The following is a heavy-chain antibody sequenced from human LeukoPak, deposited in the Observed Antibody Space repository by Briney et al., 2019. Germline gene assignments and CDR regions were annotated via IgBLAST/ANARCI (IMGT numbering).Heavy chain of an antibody. D-gene: IGHD3-10*01. CDR2: VTSGGTT. V-gene: IGHV3-23*01. Sequence: PGGSLRLSCAASGFTFRTYAMTWVRQAPGKGLEWVSSVTSGGTTYYAGSVKGRFTISRDNSKNTVYLQMNSLRDEDTALYYCAKENSGSYSPVYFWGQGTLVTVSS. J-gene: IGHJ4*02. CDR3: AKENSGSYSPVYF. CDR1: GFTFRTYA.